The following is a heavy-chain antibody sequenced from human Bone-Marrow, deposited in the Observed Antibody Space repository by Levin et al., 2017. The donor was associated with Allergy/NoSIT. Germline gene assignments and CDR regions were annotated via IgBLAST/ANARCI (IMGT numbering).Heavy chain of an antibody. CDR1: GFTFSDYY. CDR2: IYSGGAFTT. D-gene: IGHD4-17*01. Sequence: MSGGSLRLSCAASGFTFSDYYMSWIRQAPGKGLEWISYIYSGGAFTTYYADSVKGRFTITRDNDRKSVYLEMHSLRAEDTAVYYCARDYGYGFDYWGQGTLVAVSS. CDR3: ARDYGYGFDY. J-gene: IGHJ4*02. V-gene: IGHV3-11*01.